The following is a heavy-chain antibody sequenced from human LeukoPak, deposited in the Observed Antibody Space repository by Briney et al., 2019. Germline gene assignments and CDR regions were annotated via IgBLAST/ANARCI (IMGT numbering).Heavy chain of an antibody. CDR2: IIPIFGTA. CDR3: ARDGDSGSYYSWFDP. J-gene: IGHJ5*02. Sequence: GASVKVSCKASGYTFTSYYMHWVRQAPGQGLEWMGGIIPIFGTANYAQKFQGRVTITADESTSTAYMELSSLRSEDTAVYYCARDGDSGSYYSWFDPWGQGTLVTVSS. V-gene: IGHV1-69*13. CDR1: GYTFTSYY. D-gene: IGHD1-26*01.